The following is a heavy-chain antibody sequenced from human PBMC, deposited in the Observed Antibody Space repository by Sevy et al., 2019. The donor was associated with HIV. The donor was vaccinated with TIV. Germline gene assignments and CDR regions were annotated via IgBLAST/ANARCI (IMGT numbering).Heavy chain of an antibody. D-gene: IGHD1-7*01. V-gene: IGHV3-7*01. J-gene: IGHJ4*02. CDR3: ARDDGNYYFHY. CDR2: IKQDAGQK. CDR1: GFTFSKYW. Sequence: GGSLRLSCAASGFTFSKYWMGWVRQAPGKGLEWVDNIKQDAGQKYYVDSVKGRFTISRDNAKNSLYLQMNSLGAEDTAVYFCARDDGNYYFHYWGQGTLVTVSS.